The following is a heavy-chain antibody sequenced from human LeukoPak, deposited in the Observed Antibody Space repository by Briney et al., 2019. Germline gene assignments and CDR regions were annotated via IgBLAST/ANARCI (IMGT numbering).Heavy chain of an antibody. V-gene: IGHV4-39*01. Sequence: SETLSLTCTVSGRSISSSSYYWGWIRQPPGKGLEWIGRFYYNGRPYYNPSPKSRVTISVDPSKNQFSRKLSSVNAADTAVYYCARHSITMVRGVKPAPAFDIWGQGTMVTVSS. CDR3: ARHSITMVRGVKPAPAFDI. CDR2: FYYNGRP. J-gene: IGHJ3*02. D-gene: IGHD3-10*01. CDR1: GRSISSSSYY.